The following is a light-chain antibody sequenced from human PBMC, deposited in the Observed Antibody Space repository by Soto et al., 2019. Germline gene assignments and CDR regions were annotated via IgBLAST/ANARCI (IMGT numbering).Light chain of an antibody. CDR2: GAS. CDR1: QSVSSNY. Sequence: EIVLTQSPGTLSLSPGERATLSCRASQSVSSNYLAWYQQKPGQAPRLLIYGASIRATGLPDRFSGSGSGTGFTLTISRLEPEDFAVYYCQQYGSSYTFGQGTKLEIK. CDR3: QQYGSSYT. V-gene: IGKV3-20*01. J-gene: IGKJ2*01.